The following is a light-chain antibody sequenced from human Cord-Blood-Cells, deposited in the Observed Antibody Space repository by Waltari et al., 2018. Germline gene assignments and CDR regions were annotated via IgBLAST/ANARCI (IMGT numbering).Light chain of an antibody. V-gene: IGLV2-11*01. Sequence: QSALTHPRSVSGSPGQVDTISCTGTSSDVGGYNYVSWYQQHPGKAPKLMIYEVSKRGSGVPDRFSGSKSGNTASLTNPGLQADDEADYYCCSYAGSYYVYAAGSKVTVL. CDR1: SSDVGGYNY. J-gene: IGLJ1*01. CDR2: EVS. CDR3: CSYAGSYYV.